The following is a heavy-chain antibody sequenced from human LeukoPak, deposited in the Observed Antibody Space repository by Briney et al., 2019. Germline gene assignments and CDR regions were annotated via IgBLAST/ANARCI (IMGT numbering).Heavy chain of an antibody. V-gene: IGHV7-4-1*02. CDR2: INTNTGNP. J-gene: IGHJ5*02. D-gene: IGHD3-10*01. CDR3: ARALPHRYGSGSYYRNWFDP. CDR1: GYTFTSYA. Sequence: ASVKVSCKASGYTFTSYAMNWVRQAPGQGLEWMGWINTNTGNPTYAQGFTGRFVFSLDTSVSTAYLQISSLKAEDTAVYYCARALPHRYGSGSYYRNWFDPWGQGTRVPSPQ.